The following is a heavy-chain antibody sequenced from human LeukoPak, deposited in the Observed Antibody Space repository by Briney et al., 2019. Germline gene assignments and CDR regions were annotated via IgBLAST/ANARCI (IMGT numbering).Heavy chain of an antibody. J-gene: IGHJ4*02. CDR3: ARTRPYPWGIDY. CDR2: IYPGDSDT. Sequence: GESPKISCKGSGYSFTTYWIGWVRQMPGKGLEWMGIIYPGDSDTRYSPSFQGQVTISADKSISTAYLQWSSLKASDTAIYYCARTRPYPWGIDYWGQGTLVTISS. V-gene: IGHV5-51*01. CDR1: GYSFTTYW. D-gene: IGHD3-16*01.